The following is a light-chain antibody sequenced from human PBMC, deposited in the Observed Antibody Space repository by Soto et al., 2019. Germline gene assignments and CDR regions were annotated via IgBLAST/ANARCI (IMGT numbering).Light chain of an antibody. CDR2: GAS. CDR1: QSFSGDY. J-gene: IGKJ1*01. V-gene: IGKV3-20*01. Sequence: EFVLTQSPGTLSLSPGERATLSCRASQSFSGDYLAWYQQKPGQAPRLLIYGASSRATVIPDRFSGCGSGCIYTLTSSRLAPEDVAVYYLQHDDSSPWTFGQGNKVEIK. CDR3: QHDDSSPWT.